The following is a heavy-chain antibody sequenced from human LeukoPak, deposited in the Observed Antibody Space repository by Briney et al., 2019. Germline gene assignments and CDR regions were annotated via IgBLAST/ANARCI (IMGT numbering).Heavy chain of an antibody. Sequence: SLTLSCAPSRLTFISYAMSWVRQAPAKGVEWVSASSDSGGSTYYAPYVTSRFTISRDNSKNTLYLQINGLRAEDTAVYYCAKDGARGRYYYYGMDVWGQGTTVTVSS. CDR1: RLTFISYA. CDR2: SSDSGGST. J-gene: IGHJ6*02. V-gene: IGHV3-23*01. CDR3: AKDGARGRYYYYGMDV.